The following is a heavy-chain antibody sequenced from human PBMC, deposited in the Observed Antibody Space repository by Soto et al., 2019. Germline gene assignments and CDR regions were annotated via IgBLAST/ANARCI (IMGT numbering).Heavy chain of an antibody. D-gene: IGHD6-6*01. J-gene: IGHJ4*02. CDR1: GFTFSSYA. Sequence: QVQLVESGGGVVQPGRSLRLSCAASGFTFSSYAMHWVRQAPGKGLEWVAVISYDGSNKYYADSVKGRFTISRDNSKNTLYLQMNSLRAEDTAVYYCARTTGVRYSSSSGYFDYWGQGTLVTVSS. CDR3: ARTTGVRYSSSSGYFDY. V-gene: IGHV3-30-3*01. CDR2: ISYDGSNK.